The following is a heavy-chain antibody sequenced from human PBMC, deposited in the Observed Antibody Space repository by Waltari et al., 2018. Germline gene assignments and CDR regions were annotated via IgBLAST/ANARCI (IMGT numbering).Heavy chain of an antibody. J-gene: IGHJ4*02. D-gene: IGHD1-26*01. V-gene: IGHV1-2*02. CDR1: GYTFTDYY. Sequence: QVQLIQSGAEVKKPGASVRVSCKASGYTFTDYYMHWLRQAPGQGLEWMGWINHNSGDPNYAQKFQDRVTMTRDTSISTAYMELSRLRSDDTAVYYCARGPLVGAIPDDYWGQGTLVTVSS. CDR2: INHNSGDP. CDR3: ARGPLVGAIPDDY.